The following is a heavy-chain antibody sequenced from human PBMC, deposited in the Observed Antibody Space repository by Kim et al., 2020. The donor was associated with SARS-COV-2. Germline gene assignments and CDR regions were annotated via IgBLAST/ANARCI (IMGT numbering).Heavy chain of an antibody. J-gene: IGHJ5*02. CDR1: GFTVSSNY. V-gene: IGHV3-53*01. Sequence: GGSLRLSCAASGFTVSSNYMSWVRQAPGKGLEWVSVIYSGGSTYYTDSVKGRFTISRDNSKNTLYLQMNSLRAEDTAVYYCAREAGGKPYPTWGQGTLVTVSS. CDR3: AREAGGKPYPT. CDR2: IYSGGST. D-gene: IGHD3-16*01.